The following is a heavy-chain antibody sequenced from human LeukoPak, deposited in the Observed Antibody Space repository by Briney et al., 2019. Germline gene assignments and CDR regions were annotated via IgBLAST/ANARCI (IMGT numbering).Heavy chain of an antibody. J-gene: IGHJ6*02. CDR3: ARGATIFGVAQGGMDV. CDR2: INHSGST. Sequence: SETLSLTCAVYGGSFSGYYWSWIRQPPGKGLEWIGEINHSGSTNYNPSLKSRVTISVDTSKNQFSLKLSSVTAADTAVYYCARGATIFGVAQGGMDVWGQGTTVTVSS. CDR1: GGSFSGYY. V-gene: IGHV4-34*01. D-gene: IGHD3-3*01.